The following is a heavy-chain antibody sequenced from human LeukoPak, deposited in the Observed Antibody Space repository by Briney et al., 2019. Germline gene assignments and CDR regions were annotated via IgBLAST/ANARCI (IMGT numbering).Heavy chain of an antibody. CDR2: ISSSSSTI. V-gene: IGHV3-48*01. Sequence: GGSLRLSCAASGFTFSSYGMNWVRQAPGKGLEWVSYISSSSSTIYYADSVKGRFTISRDNAKNSLYLQMNSLRAEDTAVYYCARSLTKGYCTNGVCRTYYFDYWGQGTLVTVSS. D-gene: IGHD2-8*01. CDR3: ARSLTKGYCTNGVCRTYYFDY. J-gene: IGHJ4*02. CDR1: GFTFSSYG.